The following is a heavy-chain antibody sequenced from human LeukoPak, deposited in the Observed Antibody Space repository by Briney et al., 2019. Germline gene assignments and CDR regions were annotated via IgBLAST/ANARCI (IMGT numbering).Heavy chain of an antibody. Sequence: GASVTVSCKASGGTFSSYAISWVRQAPGQGLEWMGGIIPIFGTANYAQKFQGRVTITADESTSTAYMELSSLRSEDTAVYYCAREQGYSSSWSPFDYWGQGTLVTVSS. V-gene: IGHV1-69*01. CDR2: IIPIFGTA. CDR1: GGTFSSYA. CDR3: AREQGYSSSWSPFDY. D-gene: IGHD6-13*01. J-gene: IGHJ4*02.